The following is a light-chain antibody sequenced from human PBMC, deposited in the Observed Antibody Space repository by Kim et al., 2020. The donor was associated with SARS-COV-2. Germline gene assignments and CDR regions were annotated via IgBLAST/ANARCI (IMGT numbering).Light chain of an antibody. V-gene: IGKV1-5*03. CDR3: QQYNSYPYT. CDR1: QSIIIW. CDR2: KAS. Sequence: DIQMTQSPSTLSASVGDRVTITCRASQSIIIWLAWYQQKPGKAPKLLIYKASSLESGVPSRFSGSGSGTEFTLTISSLQPDDFATYYCQQYNSYPYTFGQGTKLEI. J-gene: IGKJ2*01.